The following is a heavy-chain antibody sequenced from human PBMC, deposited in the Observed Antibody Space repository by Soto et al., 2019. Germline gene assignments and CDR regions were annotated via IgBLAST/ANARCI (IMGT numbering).Heavy chain of an antibody. D-gene: IGHD4-4*01. Sequence: EVQLLESGGGLVQPGGSLRLSCAASGFSFSSYAMVWVRQAPGKGLEWVSVISARGGSLYFADYVKGRFTISRDNSKNVLSLEMNSLRAEDTATYVCAKGSIEYSASVDNWGQGTLVVVSS. CDR1: GFSFSSYA. V-gene: IGHV3-23*01. CDR2: ISARGGSL. J-gene: IGHJ4*02. CDR3: AKGSIEYSASVDN.